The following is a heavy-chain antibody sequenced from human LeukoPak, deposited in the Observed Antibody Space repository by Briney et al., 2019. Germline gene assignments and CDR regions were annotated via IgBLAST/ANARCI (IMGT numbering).Heavy chain of an antibody. CDR1: GDSITNYY. V-gene: IGHV4-39*01. J-gene: IGHJ5*02. Sequence: PSETLSLTCTVSGDSITNYYWGWIRQPPGKGLEWIGSIYYSGSTYYNPSLKSRVTISVDTSKNQFSLKLSSVTAADTAVYYCAEDRDWFDPWGQGTLVTVSS. CDR3: AEDRDWFDP. CDR2: IYYSGST.